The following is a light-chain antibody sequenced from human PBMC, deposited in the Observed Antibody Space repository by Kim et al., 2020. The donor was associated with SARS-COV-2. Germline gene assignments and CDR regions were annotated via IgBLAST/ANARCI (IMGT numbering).Light chain of an antibody. CDR1: IGGIADNH. J-gene: IGLJ3*02. CDR2: EDD. CDR3: QSYDTDNQGV. V-gene: IGLV6-57*03. Sequence: KPVPISCTPSIGGIADNHVQWYQQRPGSAPANVIFEDDQRPSGVPDRFSGSIDRSSNSASLTISGLRTEDEADYYCQSYDTDNQGVFGGGTQLTVL.